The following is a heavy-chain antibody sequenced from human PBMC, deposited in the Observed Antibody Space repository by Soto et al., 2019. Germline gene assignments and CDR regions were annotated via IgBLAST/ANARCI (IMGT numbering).Heavy chain of an antibody. V-gene: IGHV3-23*01. J-gene: IGHJ4*02. D-gene: IGHD2-21*01. CDR3: AKDPLRGLYYYFDY. Sequence: EVQLLESGGGLVQPGGSLRLSCAASGFTFSRYAMSWVRQAPGKGLEWVSVISGSGGSTYYADCVKGRFTISRDNSKNTLYLQMNSLIAEDTAVYYCAKDPLRGLYYYFDYWGQGTLVTVSS. CDR2: ISGSGGST. CDR1: GFTFSRYA.